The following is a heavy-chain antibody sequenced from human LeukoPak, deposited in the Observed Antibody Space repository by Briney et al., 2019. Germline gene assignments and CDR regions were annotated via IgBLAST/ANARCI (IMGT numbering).Heavy chain of an antibody. CDR1: GGTFSSYA. Sequence: SVKVSCKASGGTFSSYAISWVRQAPGQGLEWMGRIIPIFGTANYGQKFQGRVTITTDESTSTAYMELSSLRSEDTAVYYCASLAGSRDGYNAFDYWGQGTLVTVSS. D-gene: IGHD5-24*01. J-gene: IGHJ4*02. CDR3: ASLAGSRDGYNAFDY. V-gene: IGHV1-69*05. CDR2: IIPIFGTA.